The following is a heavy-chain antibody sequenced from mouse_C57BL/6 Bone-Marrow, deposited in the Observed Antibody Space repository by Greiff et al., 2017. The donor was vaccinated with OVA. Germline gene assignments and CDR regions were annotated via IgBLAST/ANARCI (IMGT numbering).Heavy chain of an antibody. D-gene: IGHD1-1*01. Sequence: QVQLKESGAELARPGASVKLSCKASGYTFTSYGISWVKQRTGQGLEWIGEIYPRSGNTYYNEKFKGKATLTADKSSSTAYMELRSLTSEDSAVYFCAIYYYGSKDYFGYWGQGTTLTVSS. CDR2: IYPRSGNT. V-gene: IGHV1-81*01. J-gene: IGHJ2*01. CDR1: GYTFTSYG. CDR3: AIYYYGSKDYFGY.